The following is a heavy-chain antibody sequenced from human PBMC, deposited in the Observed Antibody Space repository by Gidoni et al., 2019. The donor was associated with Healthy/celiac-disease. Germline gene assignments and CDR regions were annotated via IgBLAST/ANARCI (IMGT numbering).Heavy chain of an antibody. V-gene: IGHV3-23*04. CDR2: ISGSGGST. CDR3: AKAPLYGSLRPPHNYFDY. Sequence: EVQLVESGGGLVQPGGSLSLSCAASGFTFSSYAMSWVRQAPGKGLEWVSAISGSGGSTYYADSVKGRFTISRDNSKNTLYLQMNSLRAEDTAVYYCAKAPLYGSLRPPHNYFDYWGQGTLVTVSS. CDR1: GFTFSSYA. D-gene: IGHD4-17*01. J-gene: IGHJ4*02.